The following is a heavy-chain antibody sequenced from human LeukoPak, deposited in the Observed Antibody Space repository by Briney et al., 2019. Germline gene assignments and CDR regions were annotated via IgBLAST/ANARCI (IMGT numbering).Heavy chain of an antibody. Sequence: ASVKVSCKASGYTFTSYGISWVRQAPGQGLEWMGRIIPILGIANYAQKFQGRVTIAADKSTSTAYMELSSLRSEDTAVYYCAVIVVVISAFDIWGQGTMVTVSS. CDR2: IIPILGIA. V-gene: IGHV1-69*04. CDR1: GYTFTSYG. CDR3: AVIVVVISAFDI. D-gene: IGHD3-22*01. J-gene: IGHJ3*02.